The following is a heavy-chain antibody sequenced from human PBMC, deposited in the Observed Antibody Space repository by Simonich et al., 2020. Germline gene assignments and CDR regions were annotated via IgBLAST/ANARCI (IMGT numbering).Heavy chain of an antibody. CDR3: ARHDRWLQFYFDY. J-gene: IGHJ4*02. CDR1: GGSIGSYY. Sequence: QVQLQESGPGLVKPSETLSLTCTFSGGSIGSYYWSWIRQPPGKGLEWIWYIYYRGSTNYKPSLKSRVTISVDTSTNQFSLKLSSVNAADTAVYYCARHDRWLQFYFDYWGQGTLVTVSS. D-gene: IGHD5-12*01. CDR2: IYYRGST. V-gene: IGHV4-59*08.